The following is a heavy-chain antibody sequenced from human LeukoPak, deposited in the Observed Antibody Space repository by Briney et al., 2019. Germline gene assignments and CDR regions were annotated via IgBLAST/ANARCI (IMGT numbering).Heavy chain of an antibody. J-gene: IGHJ4*02. CDR1: GFTFSSYA. V-gene: IGHV3-23*01. D-gene: IGHD6-19*01. CDR3: AKKYGVTVSGSGLNYFDY. Sequence: PGGSLRLSCAASGFTFSSYAMSWVRQAPGKSLEWVSGIGGSGSRTYYADSVKGRFTISRDNSKNTLYLQMNSLRAEDTAIYYCAKKYGVTVSGSGLNYFDYWGQGTLVTVSS. CDR2: IGGSGSRT.